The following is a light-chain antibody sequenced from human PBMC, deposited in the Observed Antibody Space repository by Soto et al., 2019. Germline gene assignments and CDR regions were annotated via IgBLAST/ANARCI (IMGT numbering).Light chain of an antibody. Sequence: QSALTQPPSASGSPGQSVTISCTGTSSDVGGYKYVSWYQQYPGKAPKLMIYAVSKRPSGVPDRFSGSKSGNTASLTVSGLQAEDEADYYCGGWDDSLSGPVFGGGTKVTVL. V-gene: IGLV2-8*01. CDR2: AVS. CDR3: GGWDDSLSGPV. J-gene: IGLJ2*01. CDR1: SSDVGGYKY.